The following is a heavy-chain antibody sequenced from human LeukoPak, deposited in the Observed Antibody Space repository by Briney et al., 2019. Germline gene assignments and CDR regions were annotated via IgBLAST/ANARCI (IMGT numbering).Heavy chain of an antibody. CDR1: GGSFSGYY. V-gene: IGHV4-34*01. Sequence: SETLSLTCAVYGGSFSGYYWSWIRQPPGKGLEWIGEINHSGSTNYNPSLKSRVTISVDTSKNQFSLKLSSVTAADTAVYYCARQTYSYDYVWGSYRHRAFDYWGQGTLVTVSS. J-gene: IGHJ4*02. CDR2: INHSGST. CDR3: ARQTYSYDYVWGSYRHRAFDY. D-gene: IGHD3-16*02.